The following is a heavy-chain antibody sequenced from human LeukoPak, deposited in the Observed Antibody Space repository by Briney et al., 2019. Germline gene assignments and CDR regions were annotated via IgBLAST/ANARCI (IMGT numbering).Heavy chain of an antibody. CDR3: ARHLEGHDYVWGSYRAEYYFDY. Sequence: GESLKISCQGSGYSFSTYWITWVRQMPGKGLEWMGIIYPGDSDTRYSPSFQGQVTISADKSISTAYLQWSSLKASDTAMYYCARHLEGHDYVWGSYRAEYYFDYWGQGTLVTVSS. D-gene: IGHD3-16*02. CDR2: IYPGDSDT. CDR1: GYSFSTYW. J-gene: IGHJ4*02. V-gene: IGHV5-51*01.